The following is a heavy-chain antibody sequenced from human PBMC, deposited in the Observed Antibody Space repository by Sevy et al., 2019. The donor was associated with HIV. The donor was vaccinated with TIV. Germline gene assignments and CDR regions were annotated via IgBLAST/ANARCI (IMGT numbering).Heavy chain of an antibody. Sequence: ASVKVSCKASGYTLTGYYMHWVRQAPRQGLEWMGWINPNSGGTNYAQKFQGRVTMTRDTSISTAYMELSRLRSDDTAVYYCARESWDSSFDYWGQGSLVTVSS. J-gene: IGHJ4*02. CDR1: GYTLTGYY. D-gene: IGHD6-19*01. CDR3: ARESWDSSFDY. CDR2: INPNSGGT. V-gene: IGHV1-2*02.